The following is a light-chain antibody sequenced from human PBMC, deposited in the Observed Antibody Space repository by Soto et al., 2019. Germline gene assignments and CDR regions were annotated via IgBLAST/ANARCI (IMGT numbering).Light chain of an antibody. Sequence: DIQMTQSPSTLSASVGDRVTITCRASQSISTWLAWYQQKPGKAPKLLIYSASDLESGVPSRFSGSGFGTEFTLTITSLQLDDFATYYCQQYNSYSTFGPATFGQGTKVEIK. CDR3: QQYNSYSTFGPAT. CDR2: SAS. CDR1: QSISTW. J-gene: IGKJ1*01. V-gene: IGKV1-5*03.